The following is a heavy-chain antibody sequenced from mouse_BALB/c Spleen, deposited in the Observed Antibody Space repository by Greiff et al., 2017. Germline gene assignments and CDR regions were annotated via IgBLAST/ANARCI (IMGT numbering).Heavy chain of an antibody. V-gene: IGHV1-9*01. CDR3: ARRERYYAMDY. J-gene: IGHJ4*01. CDR2: ILPGSGST. CDR1: GYTFSSYW. Sequence: QVQLQQSGAELMKPGASVKISCKATGYTFSSYWIEWVKQRPGHGLEWIGEILPGSGSTNYNEKFKGKATFTADTSSNTAYMQLSSLTSEDSAVYYCARRERYYAMDYWGQGTSGTVSS.